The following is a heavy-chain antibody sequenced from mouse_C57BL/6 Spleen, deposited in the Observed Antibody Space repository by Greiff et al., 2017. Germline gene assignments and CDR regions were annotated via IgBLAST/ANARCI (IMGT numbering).Heavy chain of an antibody. V-gene: IGHV1-76*01. J-gene: IGHJ1*03. CDR2: IYPGSGNT. CDR3: AREGITTVVGGYFDV. CDR1: GYTFTDYY. Sequence: VQLQQSGAELVRPGASVKLSCKASGYTFTDYYINWVKQRPGQGLEWIARIYPGSGNTYYNEKFKGKATLTAEKPSSTAYMQLSSLTSEDSAVYFCAREGITTVVGGYFDVWGTGTTVTVSS. D-gene: IGHD1-1*01.